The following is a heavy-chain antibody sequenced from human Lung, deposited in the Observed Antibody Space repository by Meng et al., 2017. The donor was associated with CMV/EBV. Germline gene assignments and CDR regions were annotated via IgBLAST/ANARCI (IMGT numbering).Heavy chain of an antibody. CDR1: GGSMSSGRSY. CDR3: AREDEERAENAFDI. D-gene: IGHD1-14*01. J-gene: IGHJ3*02. Sequence: SETLSLXCLVSGGSMSSGRSYWGWVRQPPGKGLEWIASISYSGRTFYTPSLKSRVIISVDTSNNQFSLKVNSVTAADTAVYYCAREDEERAENAFDIWGQGKXV. V-gene: IGHV4-39*07. CDR2: ISYSGRT.